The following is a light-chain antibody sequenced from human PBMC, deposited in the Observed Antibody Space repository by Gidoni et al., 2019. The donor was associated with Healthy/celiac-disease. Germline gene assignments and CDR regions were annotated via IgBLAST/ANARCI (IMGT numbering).Light chain of an antibody. V-gene: IGKV4-1*01. J-gene: IGKJ2*01. CDR3: QQYYSTPAYT. CDR2: WAS. CDR1: QSVLYSSNNKNY. Sequence: DIVMTQSPDSLAVSRGERATSNCKSSQSVLYSSNNKNYLAWYQQKPGQPPKLLIYWASTRESGVPDRFSGSGSGTDFTLTISSLQAEDVAVYYCQQYYSTPAYTFGQGTKLEIK.